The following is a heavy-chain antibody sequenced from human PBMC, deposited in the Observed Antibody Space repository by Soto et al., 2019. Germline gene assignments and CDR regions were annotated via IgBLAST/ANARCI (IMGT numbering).Heavy chain of an antibody. CDR3: TADSYCTISRVRFEY. CDR2: IKSKTDGGTT. D-gene: IGHD2-8*01. Sequence: GGSLRLSWAPCRFTFTNAWINWVRQAPGKGLEWVGRIKSKTDGGTTDYAEPGKGRFAISRDDSNSMVYLQMNSLKIEDTAVYYCTADSYCTISRVRFEYWGHGSLVGVSS. J-gene: IGHJ4*01. V-gene: IGHV3-15*07. CDR1: RFTFTNAW.